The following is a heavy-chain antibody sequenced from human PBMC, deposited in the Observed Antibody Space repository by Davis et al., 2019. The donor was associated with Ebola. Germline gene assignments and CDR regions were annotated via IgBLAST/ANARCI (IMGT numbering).Heavy chain of an antibody. CDR3: ARGRSSLGCYMDV. CDR2: MYTSGST. CDR1: GDSISSGSYY. Sequence: SETLSLTCTVSGDSISSGSYYWSWIRQPAGKGLEWIGHMYTSGSTNYNTSLKSRVTISADTSKNQLSLKMSSVTAADTAVYYCARGRSSLGCYMDVWGKGTTVTVSS. V-gene: IGHV4-61*09. D-gene: IGHD2-2*01. J-gene: IGHJ6*03.